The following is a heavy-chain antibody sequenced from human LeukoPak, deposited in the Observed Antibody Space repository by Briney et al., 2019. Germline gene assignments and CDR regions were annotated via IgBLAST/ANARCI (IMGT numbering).Heavy chain of an antibody. Sequence: SQTLSLTCAISGDSVSSSSSAWSWIRQSPSRGLEWLGRTYYRSKWYNDYAVSVKSRITINPDTSKNQFSLQLNSMAPEDTAVYYCAREGSEGYLFDYWGQGTLVTVSS. CDR2: TYYRSKWYN. V-gene: IGHV6-1*01. J-gene: IGHJ4*02. CDR1: GDSVSSSSSA. D-gene: IGHD1-1*01. CDR3: AREGSEGYLFDY.